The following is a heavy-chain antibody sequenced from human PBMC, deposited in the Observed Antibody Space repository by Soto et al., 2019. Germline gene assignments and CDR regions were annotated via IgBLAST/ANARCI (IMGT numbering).Heavy chain of an antibody. V-gene: IGHV1-8*02. D-gene: IGHD2-2*01. Sequence: ASVKVFCKASGDTFNIYTFNWVRQATGQGLEWMGWMNPNSGNTGYAQKFQGRVTMTRNTSISTAYMELSSLRSEDTAIYYCARVGGNCRSSSCGMDVWGQGTTVTVSS. CDR2: MNPNSGNT. CDR1: GDTFNIYT. J-gene: IGHJ6*02. CDR3: ARVGGNCRSSSCGMDV.